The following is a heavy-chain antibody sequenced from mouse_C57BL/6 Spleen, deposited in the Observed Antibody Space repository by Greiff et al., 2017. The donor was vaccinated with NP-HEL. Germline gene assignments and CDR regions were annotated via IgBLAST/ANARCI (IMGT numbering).Heavy chain of an antibody. D-gene: IGHD1-1*01. J-gene: IGHJ1*03. Sequence: EVMLVESGGGLVKPGGSLKLSCAASGFTFSSYAMSWVRQTPEKRLEWVATISDGGSYTYYPDNVKGRFTISRDNAKNNLYLQMSHLKSEDTAMYYCARDSFYVFDVWGTGTTVTVSS. CDR3: ARDSFYVFDV. V-gene: IGHV5-4*01. CDR2: ISDGGSYT. CDR1: GFTFSSYA.